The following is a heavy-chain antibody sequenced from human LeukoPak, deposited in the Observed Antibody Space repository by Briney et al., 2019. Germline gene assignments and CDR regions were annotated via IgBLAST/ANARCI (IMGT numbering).Heavy chain of an antibody. D-gene: IGHD2-2*01. Sequence: SVTVSCKASGGTFSSYAISWVRQAPGQGLEWMGGIIPIFGTANYAQKFQGRVTITADESTSTAYMELSSLRSEDTAVYYCARDSSSKRGGPGDWGQGTLVTVSS. CDR3: ARDSSSKRGGPGD. CDR1: GGTFSSYA. CDR2: IIPIFGTA. V-gene: IGHV1-69*13. J-gene: IGHJ4*02.